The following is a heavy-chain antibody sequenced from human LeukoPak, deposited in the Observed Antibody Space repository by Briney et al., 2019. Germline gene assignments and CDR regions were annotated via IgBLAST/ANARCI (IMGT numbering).Heavy chain of an antibody. D-gene: IGHD6-13*01. CDR3: ARNRATAGQTDAYDI. J-gene: IGHJ3*02. Sequence: PSETLTLTCAVSGGSISTTNWWSWVRQPPGKGLEWIGEIYHTGSTNYKPSLKSRVTISVDKSKNQFSLRLSSVTAADTAVYYWARNRATAGQTDAYDIWGQGTMGTVSS. CDR1: GGSISTTNW. V-gene: IGHV4-4*02. CDR2: IYHTGST.